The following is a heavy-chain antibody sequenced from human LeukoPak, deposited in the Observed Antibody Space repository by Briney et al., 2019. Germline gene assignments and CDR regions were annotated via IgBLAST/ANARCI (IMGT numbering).Heavy chain of an antibody. CDR1: GFNFDTYF. Sequence: GGSLRLSCAASGFNFDTYFMAWVRQAPGKGPEWVSAISGRGDRTYYADALKGRFTISRDNSKNTLYLQMNSLRAEDTAVYYCAREGIAAADLGYWGQGTLVTVSS. CDR3: AREGIAAADLGY. J-gene: IGHJ4*02. D-gene: IGHD6-13*01. CDR2: ISGRGDRT. V-gene: IGHV3-23*01.